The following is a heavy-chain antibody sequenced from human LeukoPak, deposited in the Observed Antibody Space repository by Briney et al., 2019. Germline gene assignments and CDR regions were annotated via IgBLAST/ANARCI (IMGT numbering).Heavy chain of an antibody. J-gene: IGHJ4*02. CDR2: ISSSGSTI. D-gene: IGHD3-10*01. CDR3: ARCGYYGSGAYDY. V-gene: IGHV3-48*03. CDR1: GFTFSSYE. Sequence: GGSLRLSCAASGFTFSSYEMNCVRQAPGKGLGWVSYISSSGSTIYYADSVKGRFTISRDNAKNSLYLQMNSLRAADTAVYYCARCGYYGSGAYDYWGQGTLVTVSS.